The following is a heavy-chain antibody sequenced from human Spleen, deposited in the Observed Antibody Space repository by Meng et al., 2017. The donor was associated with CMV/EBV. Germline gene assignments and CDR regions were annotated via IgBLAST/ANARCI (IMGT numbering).Heavy chain of an antibody. Sequence: SYDISWVQQATGQGLEWMGWMNPNSGNTGYAQKFQGRVTMTRNTSISTAYMELSSLRSEDTAVYYCARGLSYCSGGSCYRLHWFDPWGQGTLVTVSS. V-gene: IGHV1-8*01. D-gene: IGHD2-15*01. J-gene: IGHJ5*02. CDR2: MNPNSGNT. CDR3: ARGLSYCSGGSCYRLHWFDP. CDR1: SYD.